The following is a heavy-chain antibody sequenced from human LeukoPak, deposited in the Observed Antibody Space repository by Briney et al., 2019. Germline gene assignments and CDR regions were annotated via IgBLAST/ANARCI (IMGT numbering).Heavy chain of an antibody. CDR1: GFTFSSYV. CDR2: ITNSGGAT. D-gene: IGHD1-26*01. Sequence: GGSLRLSCAASGFTFSSYVMTWVRQAPGKGLERVSAITNSGGATSYADSVKGRFTISRDNSKSTLYLQMNSLRAEDTAVYYCAKWGELLRTFDIWGQGTMVTVSS. CDR3: AKWGELLRTFDI. J-gene: IGHJ3*02. V-gene: IGHV3-23*01.